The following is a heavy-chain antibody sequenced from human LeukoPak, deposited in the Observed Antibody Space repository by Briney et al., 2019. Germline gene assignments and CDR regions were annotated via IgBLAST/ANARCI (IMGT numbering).Heavy chain of an antibody. CDR2: INPNSGGT. Sequence: ASVKVSCKASGYTFTGYYMHWVRQAPGRGLEWMGWINPNSGGTNYAQKFQGRVTMTRDTSISTAYMELSRLRSDDTAVYYCARLPLLDYYDSSDDYWGQGTLVTVSS. D-gene: IGHD3-22*01. J-gene: IGHJ4*02. V-gene: IGHV1-2*02. CDR1: GYTFTGYY. CDR3: ARLPLLDYYDSSDDY.